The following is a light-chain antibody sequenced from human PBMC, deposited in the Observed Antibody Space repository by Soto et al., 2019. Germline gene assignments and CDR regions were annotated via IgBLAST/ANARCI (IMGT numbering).Light chain of an antibody. CDR1: QSVDSY. CDR3: QQRGDWPLT. J-gene: IGKJ4*01. Sequence: EIVLTQSPATLSLSPGERANLSCRASQSVDSYLAWYQQKPGQAPRLLVYDASTRTPGIPARFSGSGSGTDFTLSISSLQPEDFAVYFCQQRGDWPLTFGGGTKVDI. CDR2: DAS. V-gene: IGKV3-11*01.